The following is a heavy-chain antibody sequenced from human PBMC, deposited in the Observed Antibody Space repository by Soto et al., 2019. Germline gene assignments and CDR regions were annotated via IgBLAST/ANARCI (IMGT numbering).Heavy chain of an antibody. CDR2: ISYDGSNK. D-gene: IGHD5-18*01. V-gene: IGHV3-30-3*01. CDR1: GFTFSSYA. J-gene: IGHJ4*02. Sequence: QVQLVESGGGVVQPGRSLRLSCAASGFTFSSYAMHWVRQAPGKGLEWVAVISYDGSNKYYADSVKGRFTISRDNSKNTRYLQMNSLRAEDTAVYYCARDAETAMVRFFDYWGQGTLVTVSS. CDR3: ARDAETAMVRFFDY.